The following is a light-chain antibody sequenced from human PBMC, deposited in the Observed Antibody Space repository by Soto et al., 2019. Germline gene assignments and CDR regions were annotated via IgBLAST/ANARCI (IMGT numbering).Light chain of an antibody. J-gene: IGKJ5*01. V-gene: IGKV3-20*01. Sequence: EILMTQSPASLSVSPGEGAKLSCRASQSVSSNVAWYQQKPGQAPRLLIYAASSRATGSPDRFSGGGSGTDFTLTISRLEPEDLAVYYCQKYGYSPINSGQGTRLEIK. CDR3: QKYGYSPIN. CDR1: QSVSSN. CDR2: AAS.